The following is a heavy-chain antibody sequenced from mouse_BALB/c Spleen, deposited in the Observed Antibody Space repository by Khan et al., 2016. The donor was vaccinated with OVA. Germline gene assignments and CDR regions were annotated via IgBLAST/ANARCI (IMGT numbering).Heavy chain of an antibody. CDR3: AIYHGYFDV. CDR1: GYSFTGYY. CDR2: VNPNNGGT. V-gene: IGHV1-26*01. Sequence: IQLVQSGPDLVKPGASVKISCKASGYSFTGYYIHWVKQSHGKSLEWIGRVNPNNGGTSYNQKFKGKAILTVDKSSNTAYMELRSLTSVDSAVYSCAIYHGYFDVWGAGTTVTVSS. J-gene: IGHJ1*01.